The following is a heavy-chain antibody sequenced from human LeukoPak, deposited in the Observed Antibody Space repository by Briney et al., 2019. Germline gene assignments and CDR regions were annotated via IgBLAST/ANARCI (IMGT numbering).Heavy chain of an antibody. CDR3: ARLVAARLSWFDP. CDR2: MNPNSDNT. J-gene: IGHJ5*02. Sequence: ASPRVSSKAPGYTFTIFVINRVRPAPRQGLWWMGWMNPNSDNTGYAQKFQGRVTMTRNTSISTAYMELSSLRSEDTAVYYCARLVAARLSWFDPWGQGTLVTVSS. D-gene: IGHD6-6*01. CDR1: GYTFTIFV. V-gene: IGHV1-8*01.